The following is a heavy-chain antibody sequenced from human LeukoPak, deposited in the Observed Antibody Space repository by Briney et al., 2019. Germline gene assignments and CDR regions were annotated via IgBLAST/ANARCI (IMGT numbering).Heavy chain of an antibody. V-gene: IGHV3-11*01. CDR3: AREVLGTTTGYFDY. CDR2: IRSTGSTI. CDR1: GFIFSDYY. Sequence: PGGSLRLSCAASGFIFSDYYMSWIRQAPGKGLEWVSYIRSTGSTIYYADSVKGRFIISRDNAKNSLYLQMNSLRAEDTAVYYCAREVLGTTTGYFDYWGQGVLVTVSS. J-gene: IGHJ4*02. D-gene: IGHD1-26*01.